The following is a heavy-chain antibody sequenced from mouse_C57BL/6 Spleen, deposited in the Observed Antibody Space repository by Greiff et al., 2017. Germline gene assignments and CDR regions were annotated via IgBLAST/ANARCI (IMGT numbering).Heavy chain of an antibody. J-gene: IGHJ2*01. CDR2: ISSGGSTI. Sequence: EVKLMESGGGLVKPGGSLKLSCAASGFTFSDYGMHWVRQAPEKGLEWVAYISSGGSTIYYADTFKGRFTISRDNAKNTLFLQLTSLRSEDKARDYCARGGLRFDDWGQGTTLTVSS. CDR3: ARGGLRFDD. V-gene: IGHV5-17*01. D-gene: IGHD1-1*01. CDR1: GFTFSDYG.